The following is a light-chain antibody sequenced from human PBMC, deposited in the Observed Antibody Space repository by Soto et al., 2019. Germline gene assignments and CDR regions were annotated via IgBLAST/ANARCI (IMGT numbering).Light chain of an antibody. V-gene: IGLV2-14*01. Sequence: QSALTQPASVSGSPGQSITISCTGTSSDVGGFAYVSWYQQHPGKAPKLLIYEVSSRPSGVSNRFSGSKSVNTASLTISGLQAEDEADYYCTSFTSSSTYVFGTGTKVTV. CDR3: TSFTSSSTYV. J-gene: IGLJ1*01. CDR2: EVS. CDR1: SSDVGGFAY.